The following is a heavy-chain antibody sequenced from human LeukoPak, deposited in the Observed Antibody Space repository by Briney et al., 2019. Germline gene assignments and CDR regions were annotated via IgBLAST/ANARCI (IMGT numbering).Heavy chain of an antibody. CDR1: GGSISSYY. CDR2: IYTSGST. V-gene: IGHV4-4*09. D-gene: IGHD5-18*01. Sequence: SETLSLTCTVSGGSISSYYWSWIRQPPGKGLEWIGYIYTSGSTNYNPSLKSRVTISVDTSKNQFSLKLSSVTAADTAVYYCARRIELWSPPYIYYHYHMDVWGKGTTVTVSS. CDR3: ARRIELWSPPYIYYHYHMDV. J-gene: IGHJ6*03.